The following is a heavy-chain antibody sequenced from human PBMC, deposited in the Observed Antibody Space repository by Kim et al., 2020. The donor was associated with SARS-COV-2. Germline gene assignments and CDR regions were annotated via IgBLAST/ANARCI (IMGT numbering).Heavy chain of an antibody. J-gene: IGHJ6*04. Sequence: ASVKVSCKASGYTFTSYDINWVRQATGQGLEWMGWMNPNSGNTGYAQKFQGRVTMTRNTSISTADMELSSLRSEDTAVYYCAISRLSLQYYYDSSGYWDYYYFGMDVWGKGTTFTVSS. CDR2: MNPNSGNT. D-gene: IGHD3-22*01. CDR3: AISRLSLQYYYDSSGYWDYYYFGMDV. CDR1: GYTFTSYD. V-gene: IGHV1-8*01.